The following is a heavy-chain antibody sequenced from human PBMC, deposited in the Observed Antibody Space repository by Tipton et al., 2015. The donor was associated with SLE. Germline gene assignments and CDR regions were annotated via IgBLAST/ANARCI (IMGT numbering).Heavy chain of an antibody. CDR2: VCNRVST. Sequence: LRLSCTVSGASVSSFCWNWIRQSPGKGLEWIACVCNRVSTHYDPSLKSRGTISVDTSKNQFSLKLSSVTAADTAVYYCARDRRGWYFDLWGRGTLVTVSS. CDR1: GASVSSFC. V-gene: IGHV4-4*08. J-gene: IGHJ2*01. D-gene: IGHD3-10*01. CDR3: ARDRRGWYFDL.